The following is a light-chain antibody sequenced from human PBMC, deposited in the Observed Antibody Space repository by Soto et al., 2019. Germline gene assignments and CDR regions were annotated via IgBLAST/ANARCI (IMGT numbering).Light chain of an antibody. V-gene: IGLV2-14*01. CDR3: SSYTSISTVI. CDR1: SNDVGGYKY. CDR2: EVS. Sequence: QAVVTQPASVSGSPGQSITISCTGTSNDVGGYKYVSWYQQYPGKAPKLMIYEVSNRPSGVSDRFSGSKSGNTASLTISGLQAEDEADYYCSSYTSISTVIFGGGTKVTVL. J-gene: IGLJ2*01.